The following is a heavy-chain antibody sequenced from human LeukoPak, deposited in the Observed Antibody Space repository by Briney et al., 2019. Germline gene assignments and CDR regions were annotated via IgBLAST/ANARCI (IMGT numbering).Heavy chain of an antibody. CDR1: GFTFSSYS. V-gene: IGHV3-48*01. D-gene: IGHD3-10*01. CDR3: TRAIWFGATAYYYGMDV. J-gene: IGHJ6*02. CDR2: ISSTSSTI. Sequence: PGGSLRLSCAASGFTFSSYSMSWVRQTPGKGLEWVSYISSTSSTISYADSMKGRFTISRDNAKNSVFLQVNGLRAEDTAVYYCTRAIWFGATAYYYGMDVWGQGTTVTVSS.